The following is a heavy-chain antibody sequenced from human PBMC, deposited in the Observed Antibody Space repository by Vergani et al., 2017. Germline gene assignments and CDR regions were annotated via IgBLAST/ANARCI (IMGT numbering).Heavy chain of an antibody. CDR3: ARDRSGANYDILTGYYHYYYYGMDV. J-gene: IGHJ6*02. CDR1: GFTFSDYY. CDR2: ISSSSSYT. D-gene: IGHD3-9*01. Sequence: QVQLVESGGGLVKPGGSLRLSCAASGFTFSDYYMSWIRQAPGKGLEWVSYISSSSSYTNYADSVKGRFTISRDNSKNTLYLQMNSLRAEDTAVYYCARDRSGANYDILTGYYHYYYYGMDVWGQGTTVTVSS. V-gene: IGHV3-11*05.